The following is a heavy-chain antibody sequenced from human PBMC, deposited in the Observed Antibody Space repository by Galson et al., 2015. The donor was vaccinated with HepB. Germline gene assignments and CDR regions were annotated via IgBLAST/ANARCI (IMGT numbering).Heavy chain of an antibody. V-gene: IGHV3-21*01. CDR1: GFTFSSYS. CDR3: AREDILTGYGENYFDY. D-gene: IGHD3-9*01. Sequence: SLRLSCAASGFTFSSYSMNWVRQAPGKGLEWVSSISSSSSYIYYADSVKGRFTISRDNAKNSLYLQMNSLRAEDTAVYYCAREDILTGYGENYFDYWGQGTLVTVSS. CDR2: ISSSSSYI. J-gene: IGHJ4*02.